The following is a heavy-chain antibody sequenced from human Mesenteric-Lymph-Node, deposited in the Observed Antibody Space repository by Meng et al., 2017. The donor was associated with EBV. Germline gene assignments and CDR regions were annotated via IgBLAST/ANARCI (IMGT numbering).Heavy chain of an antibody. V-gene: IGHV4-4*02. Sequence: VQLQEWGPGLVRPSGHLSLTCGFSGGAISNDHSWSWVRQPPGKGLEWIGEMYNSGSTNYNPSLKSRVTISVDKSKNQFFLNLNSVTAADTAVYYCARGREYSWGYWGQGTLVTVSS. D-gene: IGHD4-11*01. J-gene: IGHJ4*02. CDR3: ARGREYSWGY. CDR1: GGAISNDHS. CDR2: MYNSGST.